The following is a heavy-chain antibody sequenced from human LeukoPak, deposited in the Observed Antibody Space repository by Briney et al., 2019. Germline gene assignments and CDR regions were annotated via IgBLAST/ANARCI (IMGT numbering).Heavy chain of an antibody. V-gene: IGHV3-15*01. D-gene: IGHD6-13*01. Sequence: GGSLRLSCAAAGFTFSNAWMSWVRQAPGKGLEWVGRIKSKTDGGTTDYAAPVKGRFTISRDDSKNTLYLQMNSLKTEDTAVYYCTTLRGAAAFGYRGQGTLVTVSS. J-gene: IGHJ4*02. CDR2: IKSKTDGGTT. CDR1: GFTFSNAW. CDR3: TTLRGAAAFGY.